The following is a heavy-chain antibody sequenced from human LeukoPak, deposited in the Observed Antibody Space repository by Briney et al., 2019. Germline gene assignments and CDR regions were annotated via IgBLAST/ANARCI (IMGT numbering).Heavy chain of an antibody. D-gene: IGHD5-12*01. V-gene: IGHV4-31*03. Sequence: SQTLSLTCTVSGGSISSGGYYWSWIRQHPGKGLEWIGYIYYSGSTYYNPSLKSRVTISVDTSKNQFSLKLSSVTAADTAVYYCASAPRATTNPGYFDYWGQGTLVTVSS. CDR3: ASAPRATTNPGYFDY. J-gene: IGHJ4*02. CDR1: GGSISSGGYY. CDR2: IYYSGST.